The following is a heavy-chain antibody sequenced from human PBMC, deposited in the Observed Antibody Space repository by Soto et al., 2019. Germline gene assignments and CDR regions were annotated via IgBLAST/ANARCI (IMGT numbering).Heavy chain of an antibody. CDR2: IYPGDSDT. CDR3: ARHRGDYYDSSTYYYCMHV. V-gene: IGHV5-51*01. Sequence: PGESLKISWKGSGYSFTSYWIGWVRQMPGKGLEWMGIIYPGDSDTRYSPSFQGQVTISADKSISTAYLQWSSLKASVTAMYYCARHRGDYYDSSTYYYCMHVWGQGTTVTVS. CDR1: GYSFTSYW. J-gene: IGHJ6*02. D-gene: IGHD3-22*01.